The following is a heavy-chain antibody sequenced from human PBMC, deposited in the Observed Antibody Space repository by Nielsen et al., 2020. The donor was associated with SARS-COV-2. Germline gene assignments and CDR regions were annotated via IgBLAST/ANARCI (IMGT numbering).Heavy chain of an antibody. D-gene: IGHD6-13*01. CDR1: GFTFSSYA. CDR2: ISGSGGST. Sequence: GESLKISCAASGFTFSSYAMSWVRQAPGKGLEWVSAISGSGGSTYYADSVKGRFTISRDNSKNTLYLQMNSLRAEDTAVYYCARDLAAGGGFDYWGQGTLVTVS. CDR3: ARDLAAGGGFDY. J-gene: IGHJ4*02. V-gene: IGHV3-23*01.